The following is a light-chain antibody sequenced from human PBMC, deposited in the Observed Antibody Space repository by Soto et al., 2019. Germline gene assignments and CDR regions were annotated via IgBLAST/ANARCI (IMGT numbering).Light chain of an antibody. CDR1: SSNIGAGYD. Sequence: QSVLTQPPSVSGAPGQRVTISCTGSSSNIGAGYDVHSYQQLPGTAPKLLIYGNSNRPSGVPDRFSGSKSGTSASLAITGLQAEDEADYYCQSYDSSLTLFGGGTKLTVL. J-gene: IGLJ2*01. V-gene: IGLV1-40*01. CDR3: QSYDSSLTL. CDR2: GNS.